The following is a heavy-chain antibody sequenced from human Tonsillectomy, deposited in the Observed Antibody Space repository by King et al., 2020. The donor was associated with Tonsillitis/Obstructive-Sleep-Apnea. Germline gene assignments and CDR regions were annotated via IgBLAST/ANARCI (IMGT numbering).Heavy chain of an antibody. D-gene: IGHD2-2*01. Sequence: TLKESGPTLVKPTQTLTLTCTFSGVSLSTSGVGVGWIRQPPGKALEWLALIYWDDDKHYSPSLKSRLTITKDTSKNQVVLTMTNMDPVDTATYFCAHRRREYCSSTTCKGGAFDIWGQGTMVTVSS. CDR3: AHRRREYCSSTTCKGGAFDI. CDR2: IYWDDDK. V-gene: IGHV2-5*02. CDR1: GVSLSTSGVG. J-gene: IGHJ3*02.